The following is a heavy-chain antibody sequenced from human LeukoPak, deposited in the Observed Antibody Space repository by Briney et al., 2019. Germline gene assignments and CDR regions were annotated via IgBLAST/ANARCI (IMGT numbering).Heavy chain of an antibody. V-gene: IGHV3-23*01. Sequence: GSLRLSCAASGFIFSSYVMGWVRQAPGKGLEWVSSISVGGGDTFASDSVKGRFTITRENSKNTLYLQMMGLRVEDMAVYFCAKLNLGEMAYFDSWGQGTLVTVSS. CDR1: GFIFSSYV. CDR2: ISVGGGDT. D-gene: IGHD3-16*01. J-gene: IGHJ4*02. CDR3: AKLNLGEMAYFDS.